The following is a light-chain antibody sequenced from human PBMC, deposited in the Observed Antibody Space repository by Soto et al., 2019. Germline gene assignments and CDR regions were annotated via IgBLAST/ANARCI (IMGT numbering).Light chain of an antibody. V-gene: IGKV3-20*01. CDR2: GAS. J-gene: IGKJ1*01. Sequence: EIVLTQSPATLSLSPGERATLSCRASQSVSSYLAWYQQKPGQAPRLLIYGASTRATGIPDRFTGRGSGTDFSLTISRLEPEDFAVYYCQQYGISPRTFGQGTKVDI. CDR3: QQYGISPRT. CDR1: QSVSSY.